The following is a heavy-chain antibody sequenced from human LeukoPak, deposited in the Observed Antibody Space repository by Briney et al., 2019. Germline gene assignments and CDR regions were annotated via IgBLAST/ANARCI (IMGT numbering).Heavy chain of an antibody. Sequence: ASVKVSCKASGYTFTNYAMNWVRQAPGQGLEWMGWINTNSGEPAYAQGFTGRFVFSLDVSVSTAYLHISRLKAEDTAVYYCARSFVVIPGTVDWFDPWGQGTLVTVSS. CDR1: GYTFTNYA. V-gene: IGHV7-4-1*02. CDR2: INTNSGEP. J-gene: IGHJ5*02. D-gene: IGHD2-2*01. CDR3: ARSFVVIPGTVDWFDP.